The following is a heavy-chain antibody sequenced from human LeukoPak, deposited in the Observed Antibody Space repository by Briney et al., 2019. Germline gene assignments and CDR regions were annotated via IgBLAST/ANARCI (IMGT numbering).Heavy chain of an antibody. Sequence: GGSLRLSCAASGFTFSSYGMHWVRQAPGKGLEWVAFIRYDGSNKYYADSVKGRFTISRDKSKNTLYLQMNTLRAEDTAVYYCAKDRYGRPYYDSFDYWGQGTLVTVSS. D-gene: IGHD3-22*01. V-gene: IGHV3-30*02. J-gene: IGHJ4*02. CDR2: IRYDGSNK. CDR1: GFTFSSYG. CDR3: AKDRYGRPYYDSFDY.